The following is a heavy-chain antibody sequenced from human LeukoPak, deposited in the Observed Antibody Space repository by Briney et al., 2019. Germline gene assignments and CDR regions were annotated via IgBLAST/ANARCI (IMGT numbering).Heavy chain of an antibody. D-gene: IGHD1-26*01. J-gene: IGHJ4*02. V-gene: IGHV1-8*01. CDR1: VYTFTKYD. CDR3: ARSIVGVRKRNDY. Sequence: ASVTVSFKSSVYTFTKYDIIWVRQASGQGLEWMGWMNPNSGHTGYAQKFQGRVTMTRTTSISTAYMELTSLTSEDSAVYYCARSIVGVRKRNDYWGQGTLVTVSS. CDR2: MNPNSGHT.